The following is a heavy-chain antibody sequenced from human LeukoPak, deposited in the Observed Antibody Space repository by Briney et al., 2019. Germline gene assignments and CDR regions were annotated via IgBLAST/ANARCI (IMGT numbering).Heavy chain of an antibody. V-gene: IGHV1-69*13. CDR2: IIPIFGTA. CDR1: GGTFSSYA. CDR3: ARGITGTLYYYYYYMDV. J-gene: IGHJ6*03. D-gene: IGHD1-7*01. Sequence: EASVKVSCKASGGTFSSYAISWVRQAPGQGLEWMGGIIPIFGTANYAQKLQGRVTITADESTSTAYMELSSLRSEDTAVYYCARGITGTLYYYYYYMDVWGKGTTVTVSS.